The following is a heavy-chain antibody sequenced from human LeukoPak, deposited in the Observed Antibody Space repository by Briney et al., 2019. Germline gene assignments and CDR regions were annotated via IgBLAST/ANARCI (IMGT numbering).Heavy chain of an antibody. CDR1: GGSISSGGYY. D-gene: IGHD6-19*01. CDR2: IYYSGST. V-gene: IGHV4-31*03. Sequence: PSQTLSLTCTVSGGSISSGGYYWSWIRQHPGKGLEWIGYIYYSGSTYYNPSLKSRVTISVDTSKNQFSLKLSSVTAADTAVYYCARAPIKQWLPLDLWGRGTLVTASS. CDR3: ARAPIKQWLPLDL. J-gene: IGHJ2*01.